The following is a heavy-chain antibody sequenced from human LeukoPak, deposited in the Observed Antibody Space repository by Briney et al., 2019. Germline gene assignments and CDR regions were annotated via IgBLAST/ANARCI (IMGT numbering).Heavy chain of an antibody. D-gene: IGHD7-27*01. Sequence: GRSLRLSCAASGFTFDDYAMHWVRQAPGKGLEWVSGISWNSGSMGYADSVKGRFTISRDNAKNSLYLQMNSLRAEDMALYYCAKDRGDLFYYFDYWGQGTLVTVSS. CDR2: ISWNSGSM. J-gene: IGHJ4*02. V-gene: IGHV3-9*03. CDR3: AKDRGDLFYYFDY. CDR1: GFTFDDYA.